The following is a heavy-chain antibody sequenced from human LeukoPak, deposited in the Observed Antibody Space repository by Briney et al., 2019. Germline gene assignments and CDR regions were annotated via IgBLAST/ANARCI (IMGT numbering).Heavy chain of an antibody. CDR3: ARIRYSGSYFDY. CDR1: GFSLSTSGMC. Sequence: SGPALVKPTQTVTLTCTFSGFSLSTSGMCVTWIRQPPGKALEWLARIDWDDDKYYSTSLKTRLTISKDTSKNQVVLIMTNMDPVDTATYYCARIRYSGSYFDYWGQGTLVTVSS. D-gene: IGHD1-26*01. V-gene: IGHV2-70*11. J-gene: IGHJ4*02. CDR2: IDWDDDK.